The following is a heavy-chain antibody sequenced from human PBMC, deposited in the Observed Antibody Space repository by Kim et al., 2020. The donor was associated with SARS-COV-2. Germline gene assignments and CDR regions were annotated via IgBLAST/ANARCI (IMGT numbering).Heavy chain of an antibody. J-gene: IGHJ4*02. V-gene: IGHV1-18*01. CDR2: ISAYNGNT. D-gene: IGHD3-10*01. CDR3: ARSHYYGSGSYYLPDY. Sequence: ASVKVSCKASGYTFTSYGISWVRQAPGQGLEWMGWISAYNGNTNYAQKLQGRVTMTTDTSTSTAYMELRSLRSDDTAVYYCARSHYYGSGSYYLPDYWGQGTLVTVSS. CDR1: GYTFTSYG.